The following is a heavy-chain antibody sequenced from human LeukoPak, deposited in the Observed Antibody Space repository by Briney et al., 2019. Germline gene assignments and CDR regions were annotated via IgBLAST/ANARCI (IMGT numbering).Heavy chain of an antibody. CDR3: TTMVVTLWYFDY. CDR2: IKSKTDDGTT. CDR1: GFTFSNAW. J-gene: IGHJ4*02. D-gene: IGHD4-23*01. Sequence: GGSLRLSCAASGFTFSNAWMSRVRQAPGKGLEWVGRIKSKTDDGTTDYAAPVKGRFTISRDDSKNTLYLQMNSLKTEDTAVYYCTTMVVTLWYFDYWGQGTLVTVSS. V-gene: IGHV3-15*01.